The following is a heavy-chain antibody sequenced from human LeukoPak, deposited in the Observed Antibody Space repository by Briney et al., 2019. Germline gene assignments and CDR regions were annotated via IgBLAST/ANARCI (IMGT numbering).Heavy chain of an antibody. CDR1: GFTFSSYA. CDR2: ISGSGRST. CDR3: ALYGYDILTGYSDY. Sequence: PGGSLRLSCTASGFTFSSYAMSWVRQAPGKGLEWFSAISGSGRSTYYAHSVKGRFTISRDNSKNTLYLQMNSLRAEDTAVYYCALYGYDILTGYSDYWGQGTLVTVSS. D-gene: IGHD3-9*01. V-gene: IGHV3-23*01. J-gene: IGHJ4*02.